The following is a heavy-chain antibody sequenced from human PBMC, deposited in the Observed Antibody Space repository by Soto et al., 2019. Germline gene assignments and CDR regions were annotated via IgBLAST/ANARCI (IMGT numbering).Heavy chain of an antibody. V-gene: IGHV1-69*13. J-gene: IGHJ6*02. CDR3: ATGSFTSTGGRIGYHYNAMDV. CDR2: IIPIFGPA. CDR1: GGTFSSHS. D-gene: IGHD1-1*01. Sequence: VKVSCKSSGGTFSSHSINWVRQAPGQGLEWMGEIIPIFGPANFAKNFQGRVTITADESTTTAYMELSSLTSEDTAVYYCATGSFTSTGGRIGYHYNAMDVWGQGTTVTVSS.